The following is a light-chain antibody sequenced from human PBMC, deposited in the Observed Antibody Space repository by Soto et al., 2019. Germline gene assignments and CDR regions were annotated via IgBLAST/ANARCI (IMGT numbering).Light chain of an antibody. CDR2: DAS. Sequence: EIVLTQSPAILSMSPGERATLSCRASQSVSSYFAWYQQKPGQAPRLLIYDASNRATGVPARFSGSGSGTYFTLTISSLAPEDLAVYYCQQRRYWPVTFGQGTKVEIK. J-gene: IGKJ1*01. V-gene: IGKV3-11*01. CDR3: QQRRYWPVT. CDR1: QSVSSY.